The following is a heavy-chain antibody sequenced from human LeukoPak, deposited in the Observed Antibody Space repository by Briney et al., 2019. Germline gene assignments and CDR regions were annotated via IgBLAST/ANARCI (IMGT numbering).Heavy chain of an antibody. J-gene: IGHJ5*02. Sequence: ASVKVSCKASGYTFTSYAISWVRQAPGQGLEWMGRIIPILGIANYAQKFQGRVTITADKSTTTAYMELSSLRSEDTAVYYCARVLMYSGRPNWFDPWGQGTLVTVSS. CDR1: GYTFTSYA. CDR3: ARVLMYSGRPNWFDP. D-gene: IGHD1-26*01. CDR2: IIPILGIA. V-gene: IGHV1-69*04.